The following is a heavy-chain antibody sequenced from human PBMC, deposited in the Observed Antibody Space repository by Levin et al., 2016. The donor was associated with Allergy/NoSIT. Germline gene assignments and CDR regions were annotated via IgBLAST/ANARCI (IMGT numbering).Heavy chain of an antibody. CDR2: ISYDGSNK. CDR3: AKDHRLGIQGPGLDY. Sequence: GGSLRLSCAASGFTFSSYGMHWVRQAPGKGLEWVAVISYDGSNKYYADSVKGRFTISRDNSKNTLYLQMNSLRAEDTAVYYCAKDHRLGIQGPGLDYWGQGTLVTVSS. CDR1: GFTFSSYG. J-gene: IGHJ4*02. V-gene: IGHV3-30*18. D-gene: IGHD7-27*01.